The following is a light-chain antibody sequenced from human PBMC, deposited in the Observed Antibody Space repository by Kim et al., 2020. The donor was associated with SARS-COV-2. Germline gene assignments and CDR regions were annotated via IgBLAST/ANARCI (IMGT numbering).Light chain of an antibody. CDR1: QSVSSH. V-gene: IGKV3-11*01. CDR3: QQRSNWPPLYT. CDR2: DAS. Sequence: EIVLTQSPATLSLSPGERVTLSCRASQSVSSHLAWYQQKPGQAPRLLIYDASNRATGIPARFSGSGSETDFTLTISSLAPEDFAVYYCQQRSNWPPLYTFGQGTKLEI. J-gene: IGKJ2*01.